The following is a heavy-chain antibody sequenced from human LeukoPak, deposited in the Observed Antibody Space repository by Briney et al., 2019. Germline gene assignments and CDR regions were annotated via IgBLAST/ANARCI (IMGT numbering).Heavy chain of an antibody. D-gene: IGHD2-21*01. V-gene: IGHV3-15*01. Sequence: PGGSLRLSCAASGFTFSNAWMSWVRQAPGKGLEWVGRIKSKTDGGTTDYAAPVKGRFTISRDDSKNTLYLQMNSLKTEDTAVYYCTTELYIVVPGGNYWGQGTLVTVSS. CDR1: GFTFSNAW. CDR2: IKSKTDGGTT. J-gene: IGHJ4*02. CDR3: TTELYIVVPGGNY.